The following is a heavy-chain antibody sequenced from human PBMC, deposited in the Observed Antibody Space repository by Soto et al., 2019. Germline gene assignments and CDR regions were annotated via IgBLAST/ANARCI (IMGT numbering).Heavy chain of an antibody. V-gene: IGHV3-30*18. J-gene: IGHJ4*02. CDR1: GFTFSSYG. CDR2: ISYDRSNK. D-gene: IGHD6-19*01. CDR3: AKTPVERSGWIYYFDY. Sequence: QVQLVESGGGVVQPGRSLRLSCAASGFTFSSYGMHWVRQAPGKGLEWVAVISYDRSNKYYADSVKGRFTISRDNSKNTLYLQMNSLRAEDTAVYYCAKTPVERSGWIYYFDYWGQGTLVTVSS.